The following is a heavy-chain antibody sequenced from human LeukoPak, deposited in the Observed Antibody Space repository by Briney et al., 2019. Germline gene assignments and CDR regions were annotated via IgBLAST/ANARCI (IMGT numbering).Heavy chain of an antibody. V-gene: IGHV1-2*06. J-gene: IGHJ3*02. D-gene: IGHD3-22*01. CDR1: GYTFTSYG. CDR3: ARGAGYYYDSSGRDAFDI. Sequence: GASVKVSCKASGYTFTSYGISWVRQAPGQGLEWMGRINPNSGGTNYAQKFQGRVTMTRDTSISTAYMELSRLRSDDTAVYYCARGAGYYYDSSGRDAFDIWGQGTMVTVSS. CDR2: INPNSGGT.